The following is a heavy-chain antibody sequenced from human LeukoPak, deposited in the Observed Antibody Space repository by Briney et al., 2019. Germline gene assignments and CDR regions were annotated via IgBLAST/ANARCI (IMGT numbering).Heavy chain of an antibody. D-gene: IGHD2-21*01. CDR1: GFIFSSYA. CDR3: AKAPVTTCSGAYCYPFDY. Sequence: GGSLRLSCAAAGFIFSSYAMSWVRQAPGKGLEWVSVISGGGSSTYHADSVKGRFTISSDSSKNTLYLQMNRLRAEDAAVYYCAKAPVTTCSGAYCYPFDYWGQGTLVTASS. J-gene: IGHJ4*02. V-gene: IGHV3-23*01. CDR2: ISGGGSST.